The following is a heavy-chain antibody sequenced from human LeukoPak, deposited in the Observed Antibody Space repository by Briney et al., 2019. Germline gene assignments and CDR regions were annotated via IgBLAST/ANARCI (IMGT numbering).Heavy chain of an antibody. V-gene: IGHV2-70*04. CDR1: GFLLSTSGMR. CDR3: ARTRATMRGFDY. D-gene: IGHD5-12*01. J-gene: IGHJ4*02. Sequence: SGPALVKPTQTLTLTCAFSGFLLSTSGMRVSWIRQPPGKALEWLARIDWDDDKFYSTSLKTRLTISKDTSKNQVVLTMTNMDPVDTATYYCARTRATMRGFDYWGQGTLVTVSS. CDR2: IDWDDDK.